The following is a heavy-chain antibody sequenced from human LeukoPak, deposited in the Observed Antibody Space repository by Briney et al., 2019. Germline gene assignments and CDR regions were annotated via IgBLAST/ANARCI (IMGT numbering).Heavy chain of an antibody. J-gene: IGHJ6*02. CDR3: AREILLASATYYYGMDV. D-gene: IGHD6-6*01. Sequence: GGSLRLSCAASGFTFSSYSMNWVRQAPGKGLEWVSSISSSSSYIYYADSVKGRFTISRDNAKNSLYLQMNSLRAEDTAVYYCAREILLASATYYYGMDVWGQGTTVTVSS. V-gene: IGHV3-21*01. CDR2: ISSSSSYI. CDR1: GFTFSSYS.